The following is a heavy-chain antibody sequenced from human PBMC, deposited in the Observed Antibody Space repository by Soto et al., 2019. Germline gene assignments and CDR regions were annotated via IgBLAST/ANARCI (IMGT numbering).Heavy chain of an antibody. J-gene: IGHJ4*02. CDR2: IKSKTDGGTT. CDR3: TTCNYY. V-gene: IGHV3-15*01. Sequence: GGSLRLSCAASGLTFSNAWMSWVRQAPGKGLEWVGCIKSKTDGGTTDYAAPVKGRFTISRDDSKNTLYLQMNSLKTEDTAVYYCTTCNYYWGQGTLVTVSS. CDR1: GLTFSNAW.